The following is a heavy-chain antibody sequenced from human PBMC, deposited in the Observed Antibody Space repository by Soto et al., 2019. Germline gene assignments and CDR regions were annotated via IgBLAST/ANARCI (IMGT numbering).Heavy chain of an antibody. J-gene: IGHJ4*02. CDR3: AHTESVGSGYYSLPYFDY. Sequence: SVKVYCKASGGTYSRYASSWVRQAPGQGLEWMGGIIPIFGTANYAQKFQGRVTITADESTSTAYMELSSLRSEDTAVYYCAHTESVGSGYYSLPYFDYWGQGTLVTVSS. D-gene: IGHD3-3*01. CDR1: GGTYSRYA. V-gene: IGHV1-69*13. CDR2: IIPIFGTA.